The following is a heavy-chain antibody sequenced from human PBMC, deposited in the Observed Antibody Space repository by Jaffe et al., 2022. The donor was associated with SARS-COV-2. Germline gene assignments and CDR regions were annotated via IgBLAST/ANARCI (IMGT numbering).Heavy chain of an antibody. J-gene: IGHJ6*02. D-gene: IGHD2-2*01. Sequence: EVQLVESGGGVVRPGGSLRLSCAASGFTFDDYGMSWVRQAPGKGLEWVSGINWNGGSTGYADSVKGRFTISRDNAKNSLYLQMNSLRAEDTALYHCARNGVPAFRYYYYGMDVWGQGTTVTVSS. CDR3: ARNGVPAFRYYYYGMDV. CDR2: INWNGGST. V-gene: IGHV3-20*01. CDR1: GFTFDDYG.